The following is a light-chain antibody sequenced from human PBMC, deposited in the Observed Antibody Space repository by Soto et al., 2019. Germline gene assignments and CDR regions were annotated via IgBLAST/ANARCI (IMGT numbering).Light chain of an antibody. J-gene: IGLJ3*02. CDR2: EVS. CDR3: CSYAGNSGV. V-gene: IGLV2-23*02. Sequence: QPDRTQPASVSGSARQSIIISCTGTSSDVGSYNFVSWYQQHPGKAPKLMIYEVSKRPSGVSNRFSGSKSGNTASLTISGLQPEDEADYYCCSYAGNSGVFGGGTKVTVL. CDR1: SSDVGSYNF.